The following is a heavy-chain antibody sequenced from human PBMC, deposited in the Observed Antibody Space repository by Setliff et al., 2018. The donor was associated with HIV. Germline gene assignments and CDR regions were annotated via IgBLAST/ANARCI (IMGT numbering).Heavy chain of an antibody. CDR3: AKNYFDTSGWSAVDY. CDR1: GYTFTGYF. V-gene: IGHV1-2*02. J-gene: IGHJ4*02. Sequence: ASVKVSCKASGYTFTGYFIHWVRQAPGLGFEWMGWINPNTGNTHYPPSFQGRVTMTRDTSTTTAYMELSSLRSDDTAVYYCAKNYFDTSGWSAVDYWGQGTLVTVSS. D-gene: IGHD3-22*01. CDR2: INPNTGNT.